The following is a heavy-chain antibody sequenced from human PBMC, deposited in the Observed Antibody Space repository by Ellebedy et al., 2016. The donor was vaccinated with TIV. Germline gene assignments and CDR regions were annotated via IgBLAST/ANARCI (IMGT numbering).Heavy chain of an antibody. J-gene: IGHJ6*02. CDR1: GFTFDTYG. Sequence: GESLKISCVVSGFTFDTYGMHWVRQAPGKGLEWVAVIWFSGSGKFYADSVKGRYTISRDNSKNMLYLHMNNLRAQDTAVYYCARAPGGGYGLYNYYAMDVWGQGTTVTVS. CDR3: ARAPGGGYGLYNYYAMDV. CDR2: IWFSGSGK. D-gene: IGHD5-12*01. V-gene: IGHV3-33*01.